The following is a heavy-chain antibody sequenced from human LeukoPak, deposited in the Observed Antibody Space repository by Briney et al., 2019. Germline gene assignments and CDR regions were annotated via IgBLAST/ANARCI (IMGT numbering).Heavy chain of an antibody. CDR1: GGSISSYY. V-gene: IGHV4-4*07. Sequence: SETLSLTCTVSGGSISSYYWSWIRQPAGKGLEWIGRIYTSGSTNYNPSFKSRVTMSVDTSKNQFSLKLSSVTAADTAVYYCARDIGVVVPAAYYYYMDVWGKGTTVTVSS. D-gene: IGHD2-2*01. CDR3: ARDIGVVVPAAYYYYMDV. CDR2: IYTSGST. J-gene: IGHJ6*03.